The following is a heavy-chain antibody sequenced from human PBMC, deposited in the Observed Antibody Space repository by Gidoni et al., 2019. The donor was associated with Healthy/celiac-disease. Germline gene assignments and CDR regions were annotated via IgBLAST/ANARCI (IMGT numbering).Heavy chain of an antibody. Sequence: LEWVGRIKSKTDGGTTHYAAPVKGRFTISRDDSKNTLYLQMNSLKTEDTAVYYCTTRGRWLQELGELVDYWGQGTLVTVSS. CDR3: TTRGRWLQELGELVDY. CDR2: IKSKTDGGTT. J-gene: IGHJ4*02. V-gene: IGHV3-15*06. D-gene: IGHD3-16*01.